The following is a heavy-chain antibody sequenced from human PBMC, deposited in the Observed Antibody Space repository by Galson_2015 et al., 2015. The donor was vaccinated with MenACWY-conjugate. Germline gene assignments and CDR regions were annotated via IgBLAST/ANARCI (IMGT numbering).Heavy chain of an antibody. D-gene: IGHD1/OR15-1a*01. CDR3: ARPLTKAGGTGDFDL. J-gene: IGHJ2*01. Sequence: SLRLSCAASGFTLGSYSMNWVRQAPGKGLEWVSSISSSSTYIYDADSGKGRFTVSRDNAKNSLYLQMNSLRAEDTAVYYCARPLTKAGGTGDFDLWGRGTLVTVSS. CDR2: ISSSSTYI. V-gene: IGHV3-21*01. CDR1: GFTLGSYS.